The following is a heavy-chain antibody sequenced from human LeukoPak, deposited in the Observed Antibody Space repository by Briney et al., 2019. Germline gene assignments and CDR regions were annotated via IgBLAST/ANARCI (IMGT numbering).Heavy chain of an antibody. J-gene: IGHJ4*02. D-gene: IGHD4-17*01. Sequence: PSETLSLTCTVSGGSISSYYWNWIRQPPGKGLEWIGYIDYSGSTNYNPSLKSRVTISVGTSENQFSLKLSSVTVADTALYYCARADSGDYVDYWGQGTLVTVSS. CDR1: GGSISSYY. CDR3: ARADSGDYVDY. V-gene: IGHV4-59*01. CDR2: IDYSGST.